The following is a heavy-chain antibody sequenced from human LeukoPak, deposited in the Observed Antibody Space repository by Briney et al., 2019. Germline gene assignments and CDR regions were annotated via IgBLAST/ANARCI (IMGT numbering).Heavy chain of an antibody. CDR3: ATPNYYDSSGYFVY. CDR2: FDPEDGET. V-gene: IGHV1-24*01. D-gene: IGHD3-22*01. Sequence: ASVKVSCKVSGYTLTELSMHWVRQAPGKGLEWMGGFDPEDGETIYAQRFQGRVTMTEDTSTDTAYMELSSLRSEDTAVYYCATPNYYDSSGYFVYWGQETLVTVSS. CDR1: GYTLTELS. J-gene: IGHJ4*02.